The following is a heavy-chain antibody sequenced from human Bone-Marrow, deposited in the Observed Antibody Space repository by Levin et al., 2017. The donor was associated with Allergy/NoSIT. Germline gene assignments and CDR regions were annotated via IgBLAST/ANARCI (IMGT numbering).Heavy chain of an antibody. CDR3: ARASVGKYVYDSSFYYFDY. Sequence: SETLSLTCTVSGGSISGGYYWSWIRQHPGKGLEWIGYIYYSGTTYYNPSLRSRVALSIDTSKNNFSLKVNSVTAADTAVYFCARASVGKYVYDSSFYYFDYWGKGIMVTVST. D-gene: IGHD3-22*01. V-gene: IGHV4-31*03. CDR1: GGSISGGYY. J-gene: IGHJ4*02. CDR2: IYYSGTT.